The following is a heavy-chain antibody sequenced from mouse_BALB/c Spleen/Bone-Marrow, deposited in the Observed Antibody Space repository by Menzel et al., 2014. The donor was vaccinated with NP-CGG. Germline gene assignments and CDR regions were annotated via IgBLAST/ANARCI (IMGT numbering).Heavy chain of an antibody. CDR3: TRHYGNYDY. CDR2: IYPKNDDA. CDR1: GYSFTNFW. D-gene: IGHD2-1*01. V-gene: IGHV1-63*02. J-gene: IGHJ2*01. Sequence: QVQLQQPGAELVRPGTSVKMSCKAAGYSFTNFWIGWVKQRPGHGLEWIGDIYPKNDDANHNEKFKGRATLTVDTSSSTAYMQLSGLTSEDSAIYYCTRHYGNYDYWGQGSTLTVSS.